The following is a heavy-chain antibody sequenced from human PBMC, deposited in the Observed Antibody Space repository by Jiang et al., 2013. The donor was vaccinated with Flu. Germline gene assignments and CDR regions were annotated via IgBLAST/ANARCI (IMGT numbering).Heavy chain of an antibody. CDR2: ISGSGGST. D-gene: IGHD3-3*01. Sequence: QLLESGGGLVQPGGSLRLSCAASGFTFSSYAMSWVRQAPGKGLEWVSAISGSGGSTYYADSVKGRFTISRDNSKNTLYLQMNSLRAEDTAVYYCAKAGTTWSGYDPYYYYGMDVWGQGTTVTVSS. CDR1: GFTFSSYA. V-gene: IGHV3-23*01. J-gene: IGHJ6*02. CDR3: AKAGTTWSGYDPYYYYGMDV.